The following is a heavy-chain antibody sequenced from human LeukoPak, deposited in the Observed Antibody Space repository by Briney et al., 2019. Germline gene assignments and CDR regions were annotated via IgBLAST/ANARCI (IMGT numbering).Heavy chain of an antibody. V-gene: IGHV3-48*02. CDR2: ITSSSTI. Sequence: GGSLRLSCAASGFTFSNYNMNWVRQAPGKGLEWVSHITSSSTIYYADSVKGRFTISRDNAKSSLYLQMNSLRDEDTAVYYCARRFDSWGQGTLVTVSS. J-gene: IGHJ4*02. CDR3: ARRFDS. CDR1: GFTFSNYN.